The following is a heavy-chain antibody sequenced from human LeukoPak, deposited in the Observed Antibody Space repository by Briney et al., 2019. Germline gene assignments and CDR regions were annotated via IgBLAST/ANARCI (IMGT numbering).Heavy chain of an antibody. CDR3: ARDRGGGYMDV. CDR1: GFTFSNYD. Sequence: GGSLTLSWPASGFTFSNYDMHWVRQATGKGLEWVSAIGTAGDTYYPGSVKGRFTISRENAKNSLYLQMNSLSAGDTAVYYCARDRGGGYMDVWGKATKVTISS. CDR2: IGTAGDT. V-gene: IGHV3-13*01. J-gene: IGHJ6*03. D-gene: IGHD2-15*01.